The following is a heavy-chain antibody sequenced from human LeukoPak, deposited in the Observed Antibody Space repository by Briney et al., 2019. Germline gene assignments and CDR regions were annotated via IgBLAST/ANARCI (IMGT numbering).Heavy chain of an antibody. Sequence: SETLSLTCTVSGGSISSYYWSWIRQPPGEGLEWIGYIYYSGSTNYNPSLKSRVTISVDTSKNQFSLKLSSVTAADTAVYYCARDILSGYHISWGQGTLVTVSS. D-gene: IGHD3-9*01. V-gene: IGHV4-59*01. CDR1: GGSISSYY. CDR3: ARDILSGYHIS. CDR2: IYYSGST. J-gene: IGHJ5*02.